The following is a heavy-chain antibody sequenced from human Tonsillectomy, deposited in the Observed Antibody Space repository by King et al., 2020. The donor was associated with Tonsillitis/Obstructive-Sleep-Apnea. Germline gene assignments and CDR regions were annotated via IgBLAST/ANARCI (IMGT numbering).Heavy chain of an antibody. Sequence: VQLQQWGAGLLKPSETLSLTCAVYGGSFSDSYWSWVRQPPGEGLEWIGEVTHTGSTNYNPYLTSQVTMSVDTSKNQFSLKLRSVTAADTAVYYCARGHLETFPDYYFYYYMDVWGKGTTVTVSS. J-gene: IGHJ6*03. D-gene: IGHD1-14*01. CDR2: VTHTGST. CDR1: GGSFSDSY. V-gene: IGHV4-34*01. CDR3: ARGHLETFPDYYFYYYMDV.